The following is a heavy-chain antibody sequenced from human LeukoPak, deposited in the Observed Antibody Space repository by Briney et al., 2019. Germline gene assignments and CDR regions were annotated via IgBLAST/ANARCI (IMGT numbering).Heavy chain of an antibody. D-gene: IGHD1-26*01. J-gene: IGHJ3*02. CDR1: GFPFNSYW. CDR3: ARGGIITSYAFEI. Sequence: GSLRLSFAASGFPFNSYWMHWVRQAPGKGLVWVSRINTDGSSTSYADSVKGRFTISRDNAKNTLYLQMNSLRAEDTAVYYCARGGIITSYAFEIWGQGTMVTASS. V-gene: IGHV3-74*01. CDR2: INTDGSST.